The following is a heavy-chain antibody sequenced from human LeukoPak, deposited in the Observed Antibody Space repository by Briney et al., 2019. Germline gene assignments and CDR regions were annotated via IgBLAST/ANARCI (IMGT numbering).Heavy chain of an antibody. V-gene: IGHV3-21*01. CDR1: GFTFSSYS. Sequence: GGSLRLSCAASGFTFSSYSMNWVRQAPGKGLEWVSSISSSSSYMYYADSVKGRFTISRDNAKNSLYLQMNSLRAEDTAVYYCARSTVTTGLVDYWGQGTLVTVSS. D-gene: IGHD4-17*01. CDR3: ARSTVTTGLVDY. CDR2: ISSSSSYM. J-gene: IGHJ4*02.